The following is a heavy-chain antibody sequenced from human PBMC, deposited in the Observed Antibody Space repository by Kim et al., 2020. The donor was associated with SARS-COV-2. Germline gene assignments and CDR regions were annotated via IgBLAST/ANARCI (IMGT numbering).Heavy chain of an antibody. J-gene: IGHJ3*02. CDR1: GFTFSSYG. D-gene: IGHD3-3*01. V-gene: IGHV3-30*18. CDR2: ISYDGSNK. CDR3: AKTGKGRPITYYDFWSGYYHHDAFDI. Sequence: GGSLRLSCAASGFTFSSYGMHWVRQAPGKGLEWVAVISYDGSNKYYADSVKGRFTISRDNSKNTLYLQMNNLIAEETAVYYCAKTGKGRPITYYDFWSGYYHHDAFDIWGQATMVTGSS.